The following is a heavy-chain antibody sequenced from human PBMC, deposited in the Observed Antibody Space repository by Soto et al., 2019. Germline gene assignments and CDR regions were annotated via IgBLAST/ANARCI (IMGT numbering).Heavy chain of an antibody. CDR2: ISSSSSYI. CDR1: GFTFSSYS. D-gene: IGHD3-3*01. Sequence: PGGSLRLSCAASGFTFSSYSMNWVRQAPGKGLEWVSSISSSSSYIYYADSVKGRFTISRDNAKNSLYLQMNSLRAEDTAVYYCARDPTYEITIFGVVITYYYYSMDVWGQGTTVTAP. V-gene: IGHV3-21*01. J-gene: IGHJ6*02. CDR3: ARDPTYEITIFGVVITYYYYSMDV.